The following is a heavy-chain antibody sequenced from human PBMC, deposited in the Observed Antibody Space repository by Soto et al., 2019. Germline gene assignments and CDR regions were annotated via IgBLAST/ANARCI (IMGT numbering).Heavy chain of an antibody. CDR1: GYTFTRYN. CDR3: ARVRGGGSEYFFVY. V-gene: IGHV1-46*01. Sequence: QVQLVQSGAEVKKPGASVKVSCKASGYTFTRYNVHWVRQAPGQGLEWMAIINPSGGTTYYVQKFEGRVTLTTDTSTSTVYMELSSLRSDDTAVYYCARVRGGGSEYFFVYWGQGTPVTVSS. J-gene: IGHJ4*02. D-gene: IGHD2-15*01. CDR2: INPSGGTT.